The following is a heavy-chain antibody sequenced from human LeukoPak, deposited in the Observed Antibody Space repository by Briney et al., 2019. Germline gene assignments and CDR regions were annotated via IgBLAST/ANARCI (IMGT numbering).Heavy chain of an antibody. CDR2: INHSGST. D-gene: IGHD3-10*01. V-gene: IGHV4-34*01. Sequence: SQTLSLTCTVSGGSFSGYYWSWIRQPPGKGLEWIGEINHSGSTNYNPSLKSRVTISVDTSKNQFSLKLSSVTAADTAVYYCARLDGGYWGQGTLVTVSS. CDR3: ARLDGGY. CDR1: GGSFSGYY. J-gene: IGHJ4*02.